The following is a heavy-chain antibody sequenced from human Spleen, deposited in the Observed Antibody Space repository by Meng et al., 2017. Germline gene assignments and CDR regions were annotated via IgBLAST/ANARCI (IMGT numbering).Heavy chain of an antibody. Sequence: GESLKISCAASGFSLSDSWMSWVRQAPGKGLEWVANIKQDGSEKYYVDSVKGRFTISRDNAKNSLYLQMSSLRAEDTAVYYCARDRAVFAYSYGRGAYYSYGMDVWGQGTTVTVSS. CDR3: ARDRAVFAYSYGRGAYYSYGMDV. CDR2: IKQDGSEK. J-gene: IGHJ6*02. V-gene: IGHV3-7*01. D-gene: IGHD5-18*01. CDR1: GFSLSDSW.